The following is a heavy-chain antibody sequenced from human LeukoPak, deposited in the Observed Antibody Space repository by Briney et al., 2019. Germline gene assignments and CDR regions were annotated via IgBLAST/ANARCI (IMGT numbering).Heavy chain of an antibody. CDR3: AKEIVGAPTPGAY. V-gene: IGHV4-4*02. J-gene: IGHJ4*02. CDR1: TDSITSNW. D-gene: IGHD1-26*01. Sequence: PSETLSLTCAVSTDSITSNWWSWVRQPPGKGLEWIGEVHKSGSTNYYPSLQSRVTISIDKSKNQIALELTSVTAADTAVYYCAKEIVGAPTPGAYWGQGILVTVSS. CDR2: VHKSGST.